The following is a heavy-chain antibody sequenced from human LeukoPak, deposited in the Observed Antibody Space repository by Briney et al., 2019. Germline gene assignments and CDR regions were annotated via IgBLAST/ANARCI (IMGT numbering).Heavy chain of an antibody. J-gene: IGHJ6*03. V-gene: IGHV3-7*01. CDR2: IKQDGSEK. CDR1: GFTFSSYW. D-gene: IGHD2-15*01. CDR3: AREVLEDTYYYMDV. Sequence: GSLRLSCAASGFTFSSYWMSWVRQAPGKGLEWVANIKQDGSEKYYVDSVKGRFTISRDNAKNSLYLQMNSLRAEDTAVYYCAREVLEDTYYYMDVWGKGTTVTVSS.